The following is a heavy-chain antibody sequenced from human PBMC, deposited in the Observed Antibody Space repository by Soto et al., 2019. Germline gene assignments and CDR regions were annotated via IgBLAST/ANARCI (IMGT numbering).Heavy chain of an antibody. V-gene: IGHV4-34*01. CDR1: GGSFSGYY. CDR2: IKHSGVSNYKPST. D-gene: IGHD6-19*01. CDR3: AMASGYRSGWGNYYYYMDV. J-gene: IGHJ6*03. Sequence: QVQLQQWGAGLLKPSETLSLTCAVDGGSFSGYYWTWIRQPPGTGLEWIGEIKHSGVSNYKPSTNYSPSLNSRVSRSMDTSKNQFSLKVWSVAAADTAVYFCAMASGYRSGWGNYYYYMDVWVKGTTVTVSS.